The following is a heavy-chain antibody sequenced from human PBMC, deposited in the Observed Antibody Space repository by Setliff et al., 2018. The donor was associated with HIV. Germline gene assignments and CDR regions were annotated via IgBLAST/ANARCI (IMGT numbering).Heavy chain of an antibody. CDR3: ARTNKAAPASAGFDV. D-gene: IGHD6-25*01. Sequence: SETLSLTCNVLGASINGGRFYWGWIRQSPGKALEWLGSVFHSGSDYYNPSLKSRVIISVDTSRNHFSLTHNSVTAADTAIYYCARTNKAAPASAGFDVWGQGTMVTVSS. CDR1: GASINGGRFY. CDR2: VFHSGSD. V-gene: IGHV4-39*02. J-gene: IGHJ3*01.